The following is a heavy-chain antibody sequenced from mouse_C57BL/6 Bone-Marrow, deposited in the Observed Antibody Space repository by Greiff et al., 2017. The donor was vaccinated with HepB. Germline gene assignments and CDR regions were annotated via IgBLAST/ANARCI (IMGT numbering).Heavy chain of an antibody. Sequence: QVQLQQPGAELVKPGASVKMSCKASGYTFTSYWITWVKPRPGQGLEWIGDIYPGSGSTNYNEKFKSKATLTVDTSSSTAYMQLSSLTSEDSAVYYCARNYYGSSTWFAYWGQGTLVTVSA. CDR2: IYPGSGST. CDR3: ARNYYGSSTWFAY. CDR1: GYTFTSYW. D-gene: IGHD1-1*01. V-gene: IGHV1-55*01. J-gene: IGHJ3*01.